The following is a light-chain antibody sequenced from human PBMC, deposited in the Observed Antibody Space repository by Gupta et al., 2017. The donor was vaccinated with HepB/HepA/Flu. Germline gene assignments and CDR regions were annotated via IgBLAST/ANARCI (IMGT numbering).Light chain of an antibody. J-gene: IGLJ2*01. CDR1: SSNIGNHG. CDR3: AAWDDSLNAVV. CDR2: YDD. V-gene: IGLV1-36*01. Sequence: QSVLTQPPSVSEAPSQRVTISCSGSSSNIGNHGVNWYQQLPGKAPKLLIYYDDLLPSGVSDRCSGSKSGTSVSLAISGLQSDDEGDYYCAAWDDSLNAVVFGGGTRVTVL.